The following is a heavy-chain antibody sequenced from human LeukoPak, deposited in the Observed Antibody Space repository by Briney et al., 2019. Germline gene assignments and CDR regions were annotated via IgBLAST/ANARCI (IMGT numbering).Heavy chain of an antibody. D-gene: IGHD1-26*01. CDR2: INIYSGGT. CDR3: AGPWDQVGFDP. CDR1: GYTFTGYY. V-gene: IGHV1-2*02. Sequence: GASVKVSCKASGYTFTGYYMHWVRQAPGQGLEWMGWINIYSGGTNYAQKFQGRVTMTRDTSISTAYMELIGLRSDDTAVYYCAGPWDQVGFDPWGQGTLVSVSS. J-gene: IGHJ5*02.